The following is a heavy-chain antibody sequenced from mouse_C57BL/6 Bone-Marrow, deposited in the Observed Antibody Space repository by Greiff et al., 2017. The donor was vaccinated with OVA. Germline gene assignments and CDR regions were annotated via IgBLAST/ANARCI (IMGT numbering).Heavy chain of an antibody. Sequence: EVKVEESGGGLVQPGGSLKLSCAASGFNFSSYIMSWVRQTPEKRLAWVAYISNGGGSTYYPDTVKGRFTISRDNAKNTLYLQMSSLKSEDTAMYYCARQDYGRFAYWGQGTLVTVSA. CDR3: ARQDYGRFAY. J-gene: IGHJ3*01. V-gene: IGHV5-12-2*01. CDR1: GFNFSSYI. D-gene: IGHD1-2*01. CDR2: ISNGGGST.